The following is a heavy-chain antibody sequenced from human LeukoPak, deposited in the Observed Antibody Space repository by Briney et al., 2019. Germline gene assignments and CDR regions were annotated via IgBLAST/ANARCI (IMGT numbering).Heavy chain of an antibody. CDR3: VAYYDILTGYKY. CDR2: ISPSGGST. D-gene: IGHD3-9*01. Sequence: ASVKVSCKAFGYTFTSNYMHWVRQAPGQGPEWMGVISPSGGSTTYAQKFQGRVTLTRDMSTSTDYLELSSLRSEDTAVYYCVAYYDILTGYKYWGQGTLVTVSS. CDR1: GYTFTSNY. J-gene: IGHJ4*02. V-gene: IGHV1-46*01.